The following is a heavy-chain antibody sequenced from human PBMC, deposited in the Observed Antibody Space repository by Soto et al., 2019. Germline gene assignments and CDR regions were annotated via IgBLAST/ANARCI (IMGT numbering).Heavy chain of an antibody. CDR3: ARGGIAARPFYYYYGMDV. CDR1: GVSFSGYY. Sequence: SETLSLTCAVYGVSFSGYYWSWIRQPPGKGLEWIGEINHSGSTNYNPSLKSRVTISVDTSKNQFSLKLSSVTAADTAVYYCARGGIAARPFYYYYGMDVWGQGTTVTVSS. V-gene: IGHV4-34*01. CDR2: INHSGST. J-gene: IGHJ6*02. D-gene: IGHD6-6*01.